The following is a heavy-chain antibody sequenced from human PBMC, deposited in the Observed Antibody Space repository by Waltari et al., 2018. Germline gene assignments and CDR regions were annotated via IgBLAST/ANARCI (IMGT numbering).Heavy chain of an antibody. CDR1: GYTFTSYD. Sequence: QVQLVQSGAEVKKPGASVKVSCKASGYTFTSYDINWVRQATGQGLEWMGGIIPIFGTANYAQKFQGRVTITTDESTSTAYMELSSLRSEDTAVYYCASMVPSAGYYYYMDVWGKGTTVTVSS. CDR2: IIPIFGTA. CDR3: ASMVPSAGYYYYMDV. V-gene: IGHV1-69*01. D-gene: IGHD2-2*01. J-gene: IGHJ6*03.